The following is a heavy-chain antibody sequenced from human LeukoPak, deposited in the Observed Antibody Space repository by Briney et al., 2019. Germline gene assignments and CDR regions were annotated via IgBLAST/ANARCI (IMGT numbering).Heavy chain of an antibody. CDR1: GFSFSSYY. D-gene: IGHD5-18*01. CDR2: INPDGSER. Sequence: GGSLRLSCAASGFSFSSYYMSWVRQAPGKGLEWVALINPDGSERYYVDSVKGRFTISKDSAKNSLYLQMNSLRVEDTAMYYCASLDTAKQPLANHWGQGTLVTVSS. CDR3: ASLDTAKQPLANH. V-gene: IGHV3-7*03. J-gene: IGHJ5*02.